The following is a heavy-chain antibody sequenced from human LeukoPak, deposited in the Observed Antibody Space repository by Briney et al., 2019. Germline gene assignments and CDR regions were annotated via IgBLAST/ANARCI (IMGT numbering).Heavy chain of an antibody. CDR1: GGSFSGYY. CDR2: INHSGST. Sequence: SETLSLTCAVYGGSFSGYYWSWIRQPPGKGLEWIGEINHSGSTNYNPSLKSRVTISVDTSKNQFSLKLSSVTAADTAVYYCAGGLLWFGLDYWGQGTLVTVSS. CDR3: AGGLLWFGLDY. V-gene: IGHV4-34*01. D-gene: IGHD3-10*01. J-gene: IGHJ4*02.